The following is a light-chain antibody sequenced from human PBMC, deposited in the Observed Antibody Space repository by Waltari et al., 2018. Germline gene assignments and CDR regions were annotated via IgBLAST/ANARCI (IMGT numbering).Light chain of an antibody. CDR3: QQFGRSPFT. CDR1: QSVSSSH. J-gene: IGKJ3*01. Sequence: EIVLTQSPGTLSLSPGERATLSCRASQSVSSSHLAWYQQRPGQTPRLLIYGASNRATGIPDRFSGSGSGTDFTLTISRLEPEDFAIYYCQQFGRSPFTFGTGTKVDI. V-gene: IGKV3-20*01. CDR2: GAS.